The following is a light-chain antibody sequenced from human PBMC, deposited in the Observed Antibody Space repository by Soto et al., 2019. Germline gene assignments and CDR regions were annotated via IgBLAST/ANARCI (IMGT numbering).Light chain of an antibody. CDR3: SSYTSSTTPL. CDR1: SSDVGGYNY. V-gene: IGLV2-14*01. CDR2: EVS. Sequence: QSVLTQPASVSGSPGQSIAISCTGTSSDVGGYNYVSWYQQYPGRAPKLIIYEVSNRPSGVSDRFSGSKSGNTASLTISGLQAEDEADYYCSSYTSSTTPLYGGGTKVTVL. J-gene: IGLJ2*01.